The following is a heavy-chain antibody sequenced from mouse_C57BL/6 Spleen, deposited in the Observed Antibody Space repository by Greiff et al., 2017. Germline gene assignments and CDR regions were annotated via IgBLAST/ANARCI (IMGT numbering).Heavy chain of an antibody. CDR3: ARGDGNYCFDD. Sequence: QVQLQQPGAELVRPGSSVKLSCKASGYTFTSYWMHWVKQRPIQGLEWIGNIDPSDSETHYNQKFKDKATLTVDKSSSTAYMQLSSLTSEDSAVYYCARGDGNYCFDDWGQGTTLTVSS. J-gene: IGHJ2*01. CDR2: IDPSDSET. CDR1: GYTFTSYW. V-gene: IGHV1-52*01. D-gene: IGHD2-1*01.